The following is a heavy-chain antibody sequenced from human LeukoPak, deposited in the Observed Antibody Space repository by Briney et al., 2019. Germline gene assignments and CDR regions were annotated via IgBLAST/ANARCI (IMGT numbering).Heavy chain of an antibody. J-gene: IGHJ5*02. D-gene: IGHD3-10*01. Sequence: SETLSLTCTVSGGSISSSSYYWGWIRQPPGKGPEWIGSIYYSGSTNYNPSLKSRVTISVDTSKNQFSLKLSSVTAADTAVYYCARDFEEFGRSGWFDPWGQGTLVTVSS. V-gene: IGHV4-39*07. CDR1: GGSISSSSYY. CDR3: ARDFEEFGRSGWFDP. CDR2: IYYSGST.